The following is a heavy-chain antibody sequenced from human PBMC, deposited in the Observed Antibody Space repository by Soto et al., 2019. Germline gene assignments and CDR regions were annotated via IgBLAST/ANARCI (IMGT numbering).Heavy chain of an antibody. V-gene: IGHV3-33*01. Sequence: GGSLRLSCAASGFTFSGHGMHWVRQAPGKGLEWVAVIWYDGSNKYYADSVKGRFTISRDNSKNTLYLQMNSLRAEDTAVYYCARSDVVVVAAPAADYWGQGTLVTVSS. D-gene: IGHD2-15*01. J-gene: IGHJ4*02. CDR3: ARSDVVVVAAPAADY. CDR1: GFTFSGHG. CDR2: IWYDGSNK.